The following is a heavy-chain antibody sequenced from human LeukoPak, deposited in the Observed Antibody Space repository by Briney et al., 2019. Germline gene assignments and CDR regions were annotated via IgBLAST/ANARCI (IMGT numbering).Heavy chain of an antibody. D-gene: IGHD1-1*01. CDR3: ARAGKNGSYYYGMDV. V-gene: IGHV1-69*04. CDR1: GGTFSSYA. CDR2: IIPILGIA. Sequence: ASVKVSCKASGGTFSSYAISWVRQAPGQGLEWMGRIIPILGIANYAQKFQGRVTITADKSTSTAYMELSSLRSEDTAVYYCARAGKNGSYYYGMDVWGQGTTVTVSS. J-gene: IGHJ6*02.